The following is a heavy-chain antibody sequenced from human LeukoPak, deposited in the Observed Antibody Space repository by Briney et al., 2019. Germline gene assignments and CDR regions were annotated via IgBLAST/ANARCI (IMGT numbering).Heavy chain of an antibody. Sequence: PSETLSLTCTVSGGSFSSTSYFWGWIRQPPGKGLEWIPSIYYTGYTYYNSSLKSRVAISVGTSKTLFSLKLTSVTAEDTAVYYCARHGDRGSSYRVWCDPWGQGTLVTV. CDR2: IYYTGYT. CDR1: GGSFSSTSYF. J-gene: IGHJ5*02. CDR3: ARHGDRGSSYRVWCDP. D-gene: IGHD6-13*01. V-gene: IGHV4-39*01.